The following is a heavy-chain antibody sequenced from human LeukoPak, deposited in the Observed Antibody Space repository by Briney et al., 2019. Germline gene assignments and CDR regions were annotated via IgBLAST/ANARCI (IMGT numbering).Heavy chain of an antibody. CDR1: GFTFSAYS. CDR2: ISSSSSTI. Sequence: GGSLRLSCAASGFTFSAYSMTWVRQAPGKGLEWVSYISSSSSTIYYADSVKGRFTISRDNAKNSLYLQMNSLRDEDTAVYYCARVNRYSSGWYKYYYYGMDVWGQGTTVTVSS. V-gene: IGHV3-48*02. CDR3: ARVNRYSSGWYKYYYYGMDV. D-gene: IGHD6-19*01. J-gene: IGHJ6*02.